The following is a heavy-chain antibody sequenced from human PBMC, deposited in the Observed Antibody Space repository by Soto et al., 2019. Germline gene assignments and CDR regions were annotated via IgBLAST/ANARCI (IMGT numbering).Heavy chain of an antibody. Sequence: QVQLVQSGAEVKKPGASVKVSCKASGYTFTSYGISWVRQAPGQGLEWMGWISAYNGNTHYAQKLQGRVTMTTDTATSTAYMELRSLRSDDTAVYFCARTGFYYYGSGSPVAVAYWGQGTLVTVSS. CDR2: ISAYNGNT. V-gene: IGHV1-18*01. CDR1: GYTFTSYG. J-gene: IGHJ4*02. CDR3: ARTGFYYYGSGSPVAVAY. D-gene: IGHD3-10*01.